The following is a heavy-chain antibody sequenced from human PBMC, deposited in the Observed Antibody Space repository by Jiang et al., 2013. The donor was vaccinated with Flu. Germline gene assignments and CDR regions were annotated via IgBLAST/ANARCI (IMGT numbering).Heavy chain of an antibody. V-gene: IGHV1-69*06. D-gene: IGHD2-2*02. CDR2: IIPIFGTA. J-gene: IGHJ6*02. CDR3: AKGIVVVPAAILDYYYGMDV. Sequence: MGGIIPIFGTANYAQKFQGRVTITADKSTSTAYMELSSLRSEDTAVYYCAKGIVVVPAAILDYYYGMDVWGQGTTVTVSS.